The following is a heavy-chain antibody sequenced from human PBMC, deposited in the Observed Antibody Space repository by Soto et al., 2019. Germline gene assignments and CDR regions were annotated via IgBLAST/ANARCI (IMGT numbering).Heavy chain of an antibody. CDR1: GFSLSTSGMC. CDR2: IDWDDDK. J-gene: IGHJ4*02. CDR3: ARTSGYGGNPFDF. Sequence: SGPTLVRQTHPLTLTCTFSGFSLSTSGMCVSWIRQPPGKALEWLALIDWDDDKYYNTFLKTRLTISRDTSKNQVVLTMTNMDPVDTATYYCARTSGYGGNPFDFWGQGTLVTVSS. V-gene: IGHV2-70*01. D-gene: IGHD4-17*01.